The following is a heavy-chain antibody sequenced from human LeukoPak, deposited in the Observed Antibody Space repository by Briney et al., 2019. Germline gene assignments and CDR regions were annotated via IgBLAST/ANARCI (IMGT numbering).Heavy chain of an antibody. V-gene: IGHV4-39*06. CDR3: ARYVWGSQPACAFDI. J-gene: IGHJ3*02. CDR1: GGPISSSSYY. Sequence: SETLSLTCTVSGGPISSSSYYWGWIRQPPGKGLEWIGSIYYSGSTYYNPSLKSRVTISVDTSKNQFPLKLSSVTAADTAVYYCARYVWGSQPACAFDIWGQGTMVTVSS. CDR2: IYYSGST. D-gene: IGHD3-16*01.